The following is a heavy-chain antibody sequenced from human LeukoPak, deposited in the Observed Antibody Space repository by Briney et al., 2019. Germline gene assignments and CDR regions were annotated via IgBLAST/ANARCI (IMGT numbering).Heavy chain of an antibody. Sequence: PGGSLRLSCAASGFTFSSYSMNWVRQAPGKGLEWVSSISSSSSYIYYADSVKGRFTISRDNAKNSLYLQMNSLRAEDTAVYYCASVVPAAGDDYYYGMDVRGKGTTVTVSS. J-gene: IGHJ6*04. D-gene: IGHD2-2*01. V-gene: IGHV3-21*01. CDR2: ISSSSSYI. CDR1: GFTFSSYS. CDR3: ASVVPAAGDDYYYGMDV.